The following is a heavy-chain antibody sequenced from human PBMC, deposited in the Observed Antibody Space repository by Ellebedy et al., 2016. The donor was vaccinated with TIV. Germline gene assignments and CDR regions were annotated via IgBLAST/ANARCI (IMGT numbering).Heavy chain of an antibody. CDR2: IHYSGTS. J-gene: IGHJ4*02. CDR1: TGSIRCDRHC. V-gene: IGHV4-39*07. CDR3: ARGVGDC. Sequence: MPSETLSLTCTFSTGSIRCDRHCWGWLRQAPGQGLEWIASIHYSGTSHYNPSLKGRVTISVDTSKNQFSLKLRSVTAADTAVYYCARGVGDCWGQGTLVTVSS.